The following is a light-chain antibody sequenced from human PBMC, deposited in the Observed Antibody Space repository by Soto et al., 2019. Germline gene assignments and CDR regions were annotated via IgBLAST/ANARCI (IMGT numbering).Light chain of an antibody. CDR2: ATS. Sequence: DIQMTQSPSSVSASVGDRVIITCRASEDLSRRLAWYRQKAGKALQLLIYATSTLQSGVPSRFSGSGSGTEFTLTISSLQPEDFATYYCQQANSFPHTLGGGTRVEIK. CDR1: EDLSRR. CDR3: QQANSFPHT. J-gene: IGKJ4*01. V-gene: IGKV1-12*01.